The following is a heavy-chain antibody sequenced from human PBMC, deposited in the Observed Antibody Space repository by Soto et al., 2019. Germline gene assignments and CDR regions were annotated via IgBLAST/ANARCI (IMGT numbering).Heavy chain of an antibody. CDR2: MYYTGSA. D-gene: IGHD3-3*01. V-gene: IGHV4-59*04. CDR1: GGSISDRFY. J-gene: IGHJ6*02. Sequence: PSETLSLTCSVSGGSISDRFYWSWIRKPPGRGLEWIGYMYYTGSAKYNPPLSSRVTFSVDMSKNQFSLKLSSVTAADTAMYYCAGRITIFGVAYYGMDVWGQGTTVTVSS. CDR3: AGRITIFGVAYYGMDV.